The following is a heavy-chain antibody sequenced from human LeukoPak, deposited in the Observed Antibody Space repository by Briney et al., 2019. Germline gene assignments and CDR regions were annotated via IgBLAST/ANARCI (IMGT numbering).Heavy chain of an antibody. J-gene: IGHJ5*02. Sequence: SQTLSLTCTVSGGSISSGDYYWSWIRQPPGKGLEWIGEINHSGSTNYNPSLKSRVTISVDTSKNQFSLKLSSVTAADTAVYYCARSDSSGWRYNWFDPWGQGTLVIVSS. CDR2: INHSGST. D-gene: IGHD6-19*01. CDR1: GGSISSGDYY. V-gene: IGHV4-30-4*08. CDR3: ARSDSSGWRYNWFDP.